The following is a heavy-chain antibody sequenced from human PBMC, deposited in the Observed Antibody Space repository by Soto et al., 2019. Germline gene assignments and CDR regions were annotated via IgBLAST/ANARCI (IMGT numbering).Heavy chain of an antibody. CDR1: GLTFSTYT. J-gene: IGHJ4*02. D-gene: IGHD1-1*01. Sequence: EVPLLESGGTLVQPGGSLRLSCAASGLTFSTYTMNWVRQAPGKGLEWVSGIYGSGDSTFYADSVRGRFTISRDSSRNTLYLKMNRRGAENTAVYYCTKDARPDALWTFDYWGQGPLVPVPS. CDR2: IYGSGDST. V-gene: IGHV3-23*01. CDR3: TKDARPDALWTFDY.